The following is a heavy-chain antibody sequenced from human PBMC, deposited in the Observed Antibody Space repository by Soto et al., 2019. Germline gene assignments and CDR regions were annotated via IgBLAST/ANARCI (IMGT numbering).Heavy chain of an antibody. D-gene: IGHD3-3*02. Sequence: PGGSLRLSCAASGFTLSSYGMHWVRQAPGKGLEWVAVIWYDGSNKYYADSVKGRFTISRDNSKNTLYLQMNSLRAEDTAVYYCASFPTHFWSGYYPDAFDIWGQGTMVTVSS. CDR2: IWYDGSNK. V-gene: IGHV3-33*01. J-gene: IGHJ3*02. CDR3: ASFPTHFWSGYYPDAFDI. CDR1: GFTLSSYG.